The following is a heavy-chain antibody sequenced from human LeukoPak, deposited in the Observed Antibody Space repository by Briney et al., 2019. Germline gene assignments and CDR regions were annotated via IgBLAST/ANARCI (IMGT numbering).Heavy chain of an antibody. D-gene: IGHD1-26*01. Sequence: SETLSLTCAVSGASISSSNWWSWVRQPPGKGLDWIGEISHSGNTYYNPSLNSRVTLSVDKSKNQFSLRLSSVTAADTAIYYCAREIVGPTNGFDIWGQGTMVTVSS. V-gene: IGHV4-4*02. J-gene: IGHJ3*02. CDR3: AREIVGPTNGFDI. CDR1: GASISSSNW. CDR2: ISHSGNT.